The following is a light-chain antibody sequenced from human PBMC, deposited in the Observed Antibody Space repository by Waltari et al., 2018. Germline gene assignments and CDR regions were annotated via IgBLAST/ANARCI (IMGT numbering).Light chain of an antibody. CDR1: QSVSSN. Sequence: EIVMTQSPATLSVSPGERATLSCRASQSVSSNLVWYQQKPGQAPRLLIYGASTRATGIPARFSGIGSGTEFTLTISSLQSEDFAVYYCQQYNNCPLTFGGGTKVEIK. CDR3: QQYNNCPLT. CDR2: GAS. J-gene: IGKJ4*01. V-gene: IGKV3-15*01.